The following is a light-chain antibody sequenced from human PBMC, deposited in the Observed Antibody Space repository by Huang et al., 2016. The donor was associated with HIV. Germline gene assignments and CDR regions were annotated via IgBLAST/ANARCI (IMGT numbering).Light chain of an antibody. V-gene: IGKV3-15*01. CDR3: QQYNDWPPWYT. J-gene: IGKJ2*01. CDR1: RRVGNN. CDR2: GAS. Sequence: IVMTQSPATLSVSPGERVTLTGGASRRVGNNLALYQQKGGQPPRLLISGASTRASGIAARFSGSGSGTDFTLSISSLQSEDFAVYCCQQYNDWPPWYTFGQGTKLEIK.